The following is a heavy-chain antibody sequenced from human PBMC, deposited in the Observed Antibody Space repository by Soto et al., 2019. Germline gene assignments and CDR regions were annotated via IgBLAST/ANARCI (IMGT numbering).Heavy chain of an antibody. CDR2: ISAYNGNT. CDR3: GISSLDGASDF. J-gene: IGHJ3*01. CDR1: SYTFPIHG. V-gene: IGHV1-18*01. Sequence: SVNVSCKTASYTFPIHGISLVLQPPVQGIKRMGWISAYNGNTNYVQKLQGRVTMTTDTSTSTAYMELRSLRSDDTAVYYCGISSLDGASDFCGPRT. D-gene: IGHD1-1*01.